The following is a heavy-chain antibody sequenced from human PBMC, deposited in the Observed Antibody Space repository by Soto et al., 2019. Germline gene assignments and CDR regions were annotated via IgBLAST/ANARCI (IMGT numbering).Heavy chain of an antibody. V-gene: IGHV3-9*01. J-gene: IGHJ4*02. CDR2: ISWNSGSI. Sequence: EVQLVESGGGFVQPGRSLRLSCAASGFTFDDYAMHWVRQAPGKGLEWVSGISWNSGSIGHADSVKGRITISRDNANNSLYLQMSSLRVEDTALYYCAKDLSSGYYGPGSYIDYWGQGTLVTVSS. D-gene: IGHD3-10*01. CDR1: GFTFDDYA. CDR3: AKDLSSGYYGPGSYIDY.